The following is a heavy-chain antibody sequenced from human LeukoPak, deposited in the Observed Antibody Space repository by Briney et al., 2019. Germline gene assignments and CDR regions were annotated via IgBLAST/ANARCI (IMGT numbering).Heavy chain of an antibody. J-gene: IGHJ4*02. Sequence: GGSLRLSCEVSGFSFSTDWMTWVRQAPGKGLELVANINQHGSETYYVDSVKGRFIISRDNAKNSLFLQMDSLTGEDTAVYYCSRGGLYRYSGTSGDYWGQGTLVTVSS. V-gene: IGHV3-7*01. D-gene: IGHD1-26*01. CDR1: GFSFSTDW. CDR3: SRGGLYRYSGTSGDY. CDR2: INQHGSET.